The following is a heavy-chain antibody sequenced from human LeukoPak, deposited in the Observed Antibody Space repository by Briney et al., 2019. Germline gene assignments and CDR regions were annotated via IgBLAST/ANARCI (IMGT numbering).Heavy chain of an antibody. V-gene: IGHV4-39*01. CDR1: GGSISSSSYY. Sequence: KPSATLSLTCTVSGGSISSSSYYWGWIRQPPGEGLEWIGSIYYSGITYYNPSLKSRITISVDTSKNQFSLKLSSVTAADTAVYYCARHCVVVTAITTYWYFDLWGRGTLVTVSS. CDR3: ARHCVVVTAITTYWYFDL. J-gene: IGHJ2*01. D-gene: IGHD2-21*02. CDR2: IYYSGIT.